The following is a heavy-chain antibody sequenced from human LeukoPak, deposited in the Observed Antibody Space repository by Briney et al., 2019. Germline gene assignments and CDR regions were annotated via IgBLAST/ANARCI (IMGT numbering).Heavy chain of an antibody. V-gene: IGHV3-20*04. CDR1: GFSFDDYG. Sequence: PGGSLRLSCAASGFSFDDYGMSWVRQAPGKGLEWLSGINWKTGATGYSDSVKGRFTISRDNAKNTLYLQMNSLRAEDTAVYYCAHGSMYQLGYWGQGTLVTVSS. CDR3: AHGSMYQLGY. D-gene: IGHD2-2*01. J-gene: IGHJ4*02. CDR2: INWKTGAT.